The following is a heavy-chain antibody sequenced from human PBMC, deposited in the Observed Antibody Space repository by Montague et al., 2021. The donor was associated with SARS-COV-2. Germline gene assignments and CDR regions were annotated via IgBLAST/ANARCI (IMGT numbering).Heavy chain of an antibody. J-gene: IGHJ6*02. CDR3: ARGVRVAIRRDRCSYSLDV. CDR2: IHHGGDT. D-gene: IGHD5-12*01. V-gene: IGHV4-39*07. Sequence: SETLSLTCTVSGGSISSPDYYWGWIRQSPGKGLEWIGEIHHGGDTNYNPSLRSRVTISMDTSKPQSYLRLYSMTAADTAVYYRARGVRVAIRRDRCSYSLDVWGRGTTVIVTS. CDR1: GGSISSPDYY.